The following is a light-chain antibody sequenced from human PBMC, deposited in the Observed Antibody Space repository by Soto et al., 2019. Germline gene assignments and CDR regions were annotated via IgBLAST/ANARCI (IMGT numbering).Light chain of an antibody. V-gene: IGKV3-15*01. CDR2: AAS. CDR1: QSVSTN. CDR3: QQYNNWPLT. Sequence: EIVMTQSPATLSVSAGEGASLSCRASQSVSTNLAWYQQKAGQAPRLLIHAASTRATGIPARFNGGGSGTEFTLTISSLQSEDFAVYSCQQYNNWPLTFGPGTRVDI. J-gene: IGKJ3*01.